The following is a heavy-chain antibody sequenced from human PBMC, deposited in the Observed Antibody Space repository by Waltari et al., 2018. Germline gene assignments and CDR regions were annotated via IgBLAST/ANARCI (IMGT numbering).Heavy chain of an antibody. J-gene: IGHJ4*02. Sequence: EVQLVESGGGLVRPGGSLRLSCAASGFTFSRSWMHGVRQAQGKGLVSVSRLNSRGIGTGCADAVEGLFTNSRDNAKNTLYLQMNSLRAEDTGLYYCGRREGVVTMVRGIDQWGQGTLVTGSS. D-gene: IGHD3-10*01. CDR3: GRREGVVTMVRGIDQ. V-gene: IGHV3-74*01. CDR1: GFTFSRSW. CDR2: LNSRGIGT.